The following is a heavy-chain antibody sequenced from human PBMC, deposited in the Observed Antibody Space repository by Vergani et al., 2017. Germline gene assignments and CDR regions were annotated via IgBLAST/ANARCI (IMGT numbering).Heavy chain of an antibody. CDR3: ARETGRYGGYLDY. CDR2: INHSGST. J-gene: IGHJ4*02. D-gene: IGHD4/OR15-4a*01. CDR1: GGSFSGYY. Sequence: QVQLQQWGAGLLKPSETLSLTCAVYGGSFSGYYWSWIRQPPGKGLEWIGEINHSGSTNYNPSLKSRVTISVDTSKKQLSLKLMSVTAADTAVFYCARETGRYGGYLDYWGQGTLVTVSS. V-gene: IGHV4-34*01.